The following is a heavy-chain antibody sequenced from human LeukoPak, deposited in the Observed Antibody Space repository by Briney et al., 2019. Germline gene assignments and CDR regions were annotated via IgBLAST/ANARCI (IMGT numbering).Heavy chain of an antibody. V-gene: IGHV1-8*01. D-gene: IGHD3-9*01. Sequence: ASVKVSCKASGYTFTSYDINWVRQATGQGLEWMGWMNPNSGNTGYAQKFQGRVTMTRNTSISTAYMELSSLRSEDTAVYCCARAPPIRYFDWLSPSLDLYYFDYWGQGTLVTVSS. CDR2: MNPNSGNT. J-gene: IGHJ4*02. CDR3: ARAPPIRYFDWLSPSLDLYYFDY. CDR1: GYTFTSYD.